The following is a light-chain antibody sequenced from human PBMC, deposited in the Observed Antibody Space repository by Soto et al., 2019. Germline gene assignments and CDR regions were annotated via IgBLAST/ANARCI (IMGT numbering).Light chain of an antibody. V-gene: IGLV2-14*01. Sequence: QSVLTQPASVSGSPGQSITISCTGTGSDVGSYKYVSWYQQHPGKAPKLIIFEVSNRPSGVSDRFSGSKSGNRASLTISGLQAEDEADYYCSSYTSSSTLFYVFGTGTKLTVL. CDR2: EVS. CDR3: SSYTSSSTLFYV. CDR1: GSDVGSYKY. J-gene: IGLJ1*01.